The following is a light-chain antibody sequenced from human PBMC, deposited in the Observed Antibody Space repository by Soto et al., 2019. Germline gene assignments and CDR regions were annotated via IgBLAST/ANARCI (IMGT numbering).Light chain of an antibody. CDR2: GAF. V-gene: IGKV3-20*01. CDR1: QSVSSRY. Sequence: EIVLTQSPGTLSLSPGERATLSCRASQSVSSRYLAWYQQKPGQAPRLLISGAFTRATGIPDRFSGSGSGTDFTLTISRLEPEDFAIYYCQQYGPSPQRYGTSPRLTFGGGTKVEIK. J-gene: IGKJ4*01. CDR3: QQYGPSPQRYGTSPRLT.